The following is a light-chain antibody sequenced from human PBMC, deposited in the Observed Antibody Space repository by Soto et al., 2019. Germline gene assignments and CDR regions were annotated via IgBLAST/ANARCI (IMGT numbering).Light chain of an antibody. CDR3: TSSSGNALSV. V-gene: IGLV2-14*03. Sequence: QSVLTQPAAVSGAPGQSITVCCSGISSDFGVSNYVSWSQQHPGKAPRLIIFDVNNRPAGVPPRFSGSKSGDTASLTISGLQTEDEAHYFCTSSSGNALSVFGPGPKVTVL. J-gene: IGLJ1*01. CDR1: SSDFGVSNY. CDR2: DVN.